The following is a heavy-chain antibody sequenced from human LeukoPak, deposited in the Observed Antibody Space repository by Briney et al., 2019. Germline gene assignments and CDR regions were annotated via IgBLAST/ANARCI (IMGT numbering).Heavy chain of an antibody. D-gene: IGHD3-22*01. CDR3: ARYADYYYDSSGYPDAFDI. CDR1: GYTFTSYD. V-gene: IGHV1-8*01. J-gene: IGHJ3*02. Sequence: ASVKVSCRASGYTFTSYDINWVRQATGQGLEWMGWMYPNSGNTGYAQKFQGRVTMTRNTSISTAYMELSSLRSEDTAVYYCARYADYYYDSSGYPDAFDIWGQGTMVTVSS. CDR2: MYPNSGNT.